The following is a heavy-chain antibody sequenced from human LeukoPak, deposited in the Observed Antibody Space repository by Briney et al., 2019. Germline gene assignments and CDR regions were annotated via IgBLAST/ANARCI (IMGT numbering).Heavy chain of an antibody. J-gene: IGHJ4*02. V-gene: IGHV3-48*01. CDR2: ISIGSSSI. Sequence: PGGSLRLSCAASGFTFSSYSMNWVRQAPGKGLEWVSYISIGSSSIYYADSVKGRFTISRDNAKNSLYLQMNSLRAEDTAVYYCSRDMARGYSYPRPLDYWGQGTLVTVSS. CDR1: GFTFSSYS. D-gene: IGHD5-18*01. CDR3: SRDMARGYSYPRPLDY.